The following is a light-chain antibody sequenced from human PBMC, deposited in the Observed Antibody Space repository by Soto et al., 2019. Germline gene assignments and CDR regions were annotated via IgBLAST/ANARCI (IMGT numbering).Light chain of an antibody. Sequence: QPVLTQSPSASASLGASVKLTCTLSSGHSNYAIAWHQQQPEKGPRYLMKLNSDGSHNKGDGIPDRFSGSSSGAERYLTISGLQSEDEADYYCQTWGTGIQVFGGGTQLTVL. CDR2: LNSDGSH. J-gene: IGLJ2*01. CDR1: SGHSNYA. CDR3: QTWGTGIQV. V-gene: IGLV4-69*01.